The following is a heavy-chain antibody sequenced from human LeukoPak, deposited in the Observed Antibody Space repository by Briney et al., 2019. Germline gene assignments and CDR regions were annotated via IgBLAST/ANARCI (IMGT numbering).Heavy chain of an antibody. CDR1: GFTFSSYT. CDR3: ARMVATRFDF. Sequence: GGSLRLSCAASGFTFSSYTMNWVRQAPGKGLEWVSYISTTSTTIYYADSVKGRFTISRDNAKNSLYLQMNSLRDEDTAVYYCARMVATRFDFWGQGTLVTVSS. D-gene: IGHD2-21*02. J-gene: IGHJ4*02. CDR2: ISTTSTTI. V-gene: IGHV3-48*02.